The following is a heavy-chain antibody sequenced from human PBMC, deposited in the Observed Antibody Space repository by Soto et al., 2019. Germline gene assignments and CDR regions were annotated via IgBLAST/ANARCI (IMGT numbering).Heavy chain of an antibody. V-gene: IGHV3-48*01. CDR1: GFTFRSYS. D-gene: IGHD6-19*01. CDR2: ISSSSSII. J-gene: IGHJ3*02. Sequence: EVQLVESGGGLVQPGGSLRLSCAASGFTFRSYSMNWVRQAPGKGLEWASYISSSSSIIYYADSVKGRFTITRDNAKNSLYVRMNSLRAEDTAVYYCARASTRYSSGWTDAFDIWGQGTMVTVSS. CDR3: ARASTRYSSGWTDAFDI.